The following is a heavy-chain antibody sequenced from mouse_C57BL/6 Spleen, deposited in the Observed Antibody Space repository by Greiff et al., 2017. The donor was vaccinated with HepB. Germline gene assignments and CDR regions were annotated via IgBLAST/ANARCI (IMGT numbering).Heavy chain of an antibody. CDR2: INPNNGGT. J-gene: IGHJ2*01. Sequence: EVKLQESGPELVKPGASVKISCKASGYTFTDYYMNWVKQSHGKSLEWIGDINPNNGGTSYNQKFKGKATLTVDKSSSTAYMELRSLTSEDSAVYYCARGTTVVHYFDYWGQGTTLTVSS. CDR3: ARGTTVVHYFDY. D-gene: IGHD1-1*01. V-gene: IGHV1-26*01. CDR1: GYTFTDYY.